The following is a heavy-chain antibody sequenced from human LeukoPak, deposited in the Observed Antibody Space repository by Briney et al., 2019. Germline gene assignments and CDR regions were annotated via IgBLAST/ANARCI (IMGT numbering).Heavy chain of an antibody. V-gene: IGHV3-66*02. CDR1: GFIVSRNY. D-gene: IGHD5-24*01. Sequence: GGSLRLSCAASGFIVSRNYMGWVRQAPGRGLEWVSALSSKYETYYADSVKGRFTISRDNSKNTLHLQMNGLRADDTAVYYCVSAPYLDGYNWYHFDYWGQGTLVTVSS. CDR3: VSAPYLDGYNWYHFDY. J-gene: IGHJ4*02. CDR2: LSSKYET.